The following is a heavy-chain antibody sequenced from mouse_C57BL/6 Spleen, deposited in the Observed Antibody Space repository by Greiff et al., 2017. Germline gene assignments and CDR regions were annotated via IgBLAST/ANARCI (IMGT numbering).Heavy chain of an antibody. CDR2: FNPGSGGP. V-gene: IGHV1-54*01. Sequence: QVQLQQSGAELVRPGTSVKVSFKASGYAFTNSLIEWVKQRPGQGLEWIGVFNPGSGGPNYHEKFKGKATLTAYKSSSTAYMQLSSLASEDSAVYFCARSDLGLCYWGQGATLTDSS. D-gene: IGHD4-1*01. CDR3: ARSDLGLCY. CDR1: GYAFTNSL. J-gene: IGHJ2*01.